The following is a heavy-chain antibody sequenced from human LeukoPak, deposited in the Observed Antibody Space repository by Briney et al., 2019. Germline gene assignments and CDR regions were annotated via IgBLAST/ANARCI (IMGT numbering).Heavy chain of an antibody. CDR3: AREERRVAEAGTSAFDL. D-gene: IGHD6-13*01. CDR1: GFTFSENW. V-gene: IGHV3-74*01. CDR2: INRDGGLT. Sequence: TGGSLTLSCVASGFTFSENWMHWVRQAPGKGLAWVSHINRDGGLTNYADSVKGRFTISRDNARNTVYLQMSSLRVEDTAIYFCAREERRVAEAGTSAFDLGGQGTLVTVSP. J-gene: IGHJ3*01.